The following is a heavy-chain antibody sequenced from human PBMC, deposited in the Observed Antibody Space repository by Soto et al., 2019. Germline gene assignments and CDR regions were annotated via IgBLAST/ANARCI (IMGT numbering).Heavy chain of an antibody. CDR1: GYSFTSYW. V-gene: IGHV5-10-1*01. D-gene: IGHD3-10*01. CDR3: ARHYYGSGSYLVDY. J-gene: IGHJ4*02. Sequence: GESLKISCKGSGYSFTSYWISWVRQMPGKGLEWMGRIDPSDSYTNYSPSFQGHVTIPADKSISTAYLEWSSLKASDTAMYYCARHYYGSGSYLVDYWGQGTLVTAPQ. CDR2: IDPSDSYT.